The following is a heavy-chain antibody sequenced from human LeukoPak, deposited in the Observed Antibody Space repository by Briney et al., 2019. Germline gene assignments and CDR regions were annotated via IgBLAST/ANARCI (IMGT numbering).Heavy chain of an antibody. V-gene: IGHV3-23*01. J-gene: IGHJ6*03. D-gene: IGHD2-2*01. CDR2: ISGSGGST. Sequence: GGSLRLSCAASGFTFSSYAMSWVRQAPGKGLEWVSAISGSGGSTYYADSVKGRFTISRDNSKNTLYLQMNSLRAEDAAVYYCAKASFSSTSCSLYSYSYYMDVWGKGTTVTASS. CDR1: GFTFSSYA. CDR3: AKASFSSTSCSLYSYSYYMDV.